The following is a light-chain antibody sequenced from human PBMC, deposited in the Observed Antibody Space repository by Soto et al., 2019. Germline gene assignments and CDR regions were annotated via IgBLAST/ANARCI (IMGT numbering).Light chain of an antibody. V-gene: IGKV1-5*01. Sequence: DIQMTQSPSTLAASVGDTVTMTCRSSSKWLAWYQKKPGKAPKLLIYDVSNLERGVPPRFSGSTSGAESTLTITGLQPDDLGTYYCQHTTDFTLGQGNKVEIK. CDR3: QHTTDFT. J-gene: IGKJ2*01. CDR2: DVS. CDR1: SSSKW.